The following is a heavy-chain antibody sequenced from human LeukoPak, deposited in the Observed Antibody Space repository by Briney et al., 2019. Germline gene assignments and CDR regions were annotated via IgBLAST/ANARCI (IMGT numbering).Heavy chain of an antibody. CDR1: GGSISSSSYY. CDR3: ARDRRFGIDP. J-gene: IGHJ5*02. Sequence: SETLSLTCTVSGGSISSSSYYWGWIRQPPGKGLEWIGSIYYSGSTYYNPSLKSRVTISVDTSKNQFSLKLSSVTAADTAVYYCARDRRFGIDPWGQGTLVTVSS. CDR2: IYYSGST. D-gene: IGHD3-16*01. V-gene: IGHV4-39*07.